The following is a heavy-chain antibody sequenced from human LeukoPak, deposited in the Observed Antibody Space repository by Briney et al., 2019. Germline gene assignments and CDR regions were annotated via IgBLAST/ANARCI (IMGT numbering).Heavy chain of an antibody. CDR3: ARVAVVVPAARGHYYYYYMDV. Sequence: SETLSLTCTVSGGSISSYYWSWIRQPPGKGLEWIGYIYYSGSTNYNPSLKSRVTISVDTSKNQFSLKLSPVTAADTAVYYCARVAVVVPAARGHYYYYYMDVWGKGTTVTVSS. V-gene: IGHV4-59*01. J-gene: IGHJ6*03. D-gene: IGHD2-2*01. CDR1: GGSISSYY. CDR2: IYYSGST.